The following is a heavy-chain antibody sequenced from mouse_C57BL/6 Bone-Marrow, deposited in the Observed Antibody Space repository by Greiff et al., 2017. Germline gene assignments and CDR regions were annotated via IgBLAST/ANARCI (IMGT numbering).Heavy chain of an antibody. J-gene: IGHJ2*01. D-gene: IGHD2-5*01. CDR1: GYTFTDYY. CDR3: AREGISNYGY. Sequence: QVQLQQSGPELVKPGASVKISCKASGYTFTDYYINWVKQRPGQGLEWIGWIFPGSGSTYYNEKFKGKATLTVDKSSRTAYMLRSSLTSEDSAVYFCAREGISNYGYWGQGTTLTVSS. CDR2: IFPGSGST. V-gene: IGHV1-75*01.